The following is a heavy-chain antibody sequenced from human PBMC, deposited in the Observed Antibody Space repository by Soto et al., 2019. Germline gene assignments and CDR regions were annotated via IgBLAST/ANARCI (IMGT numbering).Heavy chain of an antibody. Sequence: GXSGQVYFKASGYTFSSYGISWVRQAPGQGLEWMGWISAYNGNTNYAQKLQGRVTMTTDTSTSTAYMELRSLRSDDTAVYYCARSGGSGYSHYYYYYGMDVWGQGTTVTVSS. J-gene: IGHJ6*02. CDR3: ARSGGSGYSHYYYYYGMDV. V-gene: IGHV1-18*01. CDR2: ISAYNGNT. CDR1: GYTFSSYG. D-gene: IGHD3-22*01.